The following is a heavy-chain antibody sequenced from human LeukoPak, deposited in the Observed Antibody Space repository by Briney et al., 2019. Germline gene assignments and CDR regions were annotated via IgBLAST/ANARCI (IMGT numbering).Heavy chain of an antibody. V-gene: IGHV4-4*02. CDR3: ARPLGYCSSTSCYGWFDP. CDR2: IYHSGST. CDR1: GGSISSSNW. Sequence: SETLSLTCAVSGGSISSSNWWSWVRQPPGKGLEWIGEIYHSGSTNYNPSLKSRVTISVDKSKNQFSLKLSSVTAADTAVYYCARPLGYCSSTSCYGWFDPWGQGTLVTVSS. J-gene: IGHJ5*02. D-gene: IGHD2-2*01.